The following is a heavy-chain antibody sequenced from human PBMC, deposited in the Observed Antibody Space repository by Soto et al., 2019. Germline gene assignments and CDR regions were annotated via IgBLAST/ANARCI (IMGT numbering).Heavy chain of an antibody. D-gene: IGHD6-13*01. Sequence: QVQLVQSGAGVKKPGASVKVSCKASGYTFTSYGISWVRQAPGQGLEWMGWINAYNGNKKYAQKLQGRGTITTDTSTSTAYMELRSLRSDDTSVYYCARDRGQQPFDYWGQGALVTVAS. V-gene: IGHV1-18*01. CDR2: INAYNGNK. CDR3: ARDRGQQPFDY. J-gene: IGHJ4*02. CDR1: GYTFTSYG.